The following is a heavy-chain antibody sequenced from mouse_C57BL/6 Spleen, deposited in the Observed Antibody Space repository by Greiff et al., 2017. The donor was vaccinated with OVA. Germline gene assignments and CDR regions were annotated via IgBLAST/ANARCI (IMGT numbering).Heavy chain of an antibody. D-gene: IGHD1-1*01. J-gene: IGHJ2*01. CDR3: TSYYYGSFYY. CDR1: GFNIKDSY. CDR2: IDPEDGDT. V-gene: IGHV14-1*01. Sequence: VQLQQSGAELVRPGASVKLSCKASGFNIKDSYMNWVKQRPEQGLEWIGRIDPEDGDTEYAPKFQGKATMTADTSSNTAYLQLSILTSEDTAVYYCTSYYYGSFYYWGQGTTLTVSS.